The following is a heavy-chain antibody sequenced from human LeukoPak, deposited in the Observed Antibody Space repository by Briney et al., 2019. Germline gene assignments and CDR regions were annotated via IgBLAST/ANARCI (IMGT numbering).Heavy chain of an antibody. CDR3: ARESGTLDYYYYYYMDV. V-gene: IGHV4-59*01. J-gene: IGHJ6*03. Sequence: SETLSLTCTVSGGSISSYYWSWIRQPPGKGLEWTGYIYYSGSTNYNPSLKSRVTISVDTSKNQFSLKLSSVTAADTAVYYCARESGTLDYYYYYYMDVWGKGTTVTVSS. CDR2: IYYSGST. CDR1: GGSISSYY. D-gene: IGHD1-1*01.